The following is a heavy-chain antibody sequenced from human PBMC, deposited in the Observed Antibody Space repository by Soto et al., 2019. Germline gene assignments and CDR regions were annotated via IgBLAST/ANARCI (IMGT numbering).Heavy chain of an antibody. Sequence: PXGSLRLCCEASGFTVSSTYLSWVRQAPGKGLEWVSVIYSGGSTYYADSVKGRFTISRDNSKNTLYLQMNSLRAEDTAVYYCARGYSSGWYMGWYFDLWGRGTLVTVSS. CDR3: ARGYSSGWYMGWYFDL. D-gene: IGHD6-19*01. CDR1: GFTVSSTY. CDR2: IYSGGST. J-gene: IGHJ2*01. V-gene: IGHV3-53*01.